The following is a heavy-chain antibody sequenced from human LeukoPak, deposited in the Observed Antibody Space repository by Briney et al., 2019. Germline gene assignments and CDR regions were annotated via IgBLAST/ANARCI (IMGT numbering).Heavy chain of an antibody. V-gene: IGHV1-18*01. J-gene: IGHJ4*02. CDR3: ARVWEIAAAGTFSFDY. D-gene: IGHD6-13*01. CDR1: GYTFSSYG. Sequence: ASVKVSCKASGYTFSSYGINWVRQAPGQGLEWMGWISAHNGNTNYAQKLQGRVTMTTDTSTSTAYMELRSLRSDDTAVYYCARVWEIAAAGTFSFDYWGQGTLVTVSS. CDR2: ISAHNGNT.